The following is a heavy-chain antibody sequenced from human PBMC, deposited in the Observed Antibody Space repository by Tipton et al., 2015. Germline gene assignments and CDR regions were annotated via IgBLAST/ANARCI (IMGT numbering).Heavy chain of an antibody. J-gene: IGHJ4*02. CDR3: ARRFSHSSSWTFDY. CDR2: VHYSGST. Sequence: TLSLTCTVSGGSISSSSYYWGWIRQPPGKGLEWIGSVHYSGSTYYNPSLKSRVTISEDTSKNQFSLKLSSVTAADTAVYYCARRFSHSSSWTFDYWGQGTLVTVSS. D-gene: IGHD6-13*01. CDR1: GGSISSSSYY. V-gene: IGHV4-39*01.